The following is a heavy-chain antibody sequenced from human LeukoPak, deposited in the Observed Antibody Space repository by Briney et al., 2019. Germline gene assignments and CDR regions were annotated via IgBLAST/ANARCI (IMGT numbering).Heavy chain of an antibody. Sequence: PGGSLRLSCAASGFTFDKAWMTWVRQAPGKGLEWVGRIKSKIHGGTIDYAAPVKGRFTISRDDSENTVYLQMSSLRVEDTAVYFCAREKGRGVISPYYDCWGQGTLVTVSS. CDR3: AREKGRGVISPYYDC. CDR2: IKSKIHGGTI. CDR1: GFTFDKAW. V-gene: IGHV3-15*01. D-gene: IGHD3-10*01. J-gene: IGHJ4*02.